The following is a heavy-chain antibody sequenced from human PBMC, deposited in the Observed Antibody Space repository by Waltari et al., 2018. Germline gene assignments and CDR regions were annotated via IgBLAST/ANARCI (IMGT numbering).Heavy chain of an antibody. V-gene: IGHV1-3*01. Sequence: QVQLVQSGAEVKKPGASVKVSCKASGYTFTSYAMHWVRQAPGQRLEWMGWINAGNGNTKYSQKCQGRVTITRDTSASTAYMELSSLRSEDTAVYYCARFLGSRVVVPPMYYMDVWGKGTTVTIS. CDR3: ARFLGSRVVVPPMYYMDV. CDR1: GYTFTSYA. CDR2: INAGNGNT. J-gene: IGHJ6*03. D-gene: IGHD2-2*01.